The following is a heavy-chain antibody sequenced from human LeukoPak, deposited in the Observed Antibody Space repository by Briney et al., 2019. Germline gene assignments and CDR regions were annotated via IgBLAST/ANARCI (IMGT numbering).Heavy chain of an antibody. Sequence: ASVKVSCKASGYTFTSYYMHWVRQAPGQGFEWMGIINPSGGSTSYAQKFQGRVTMTRDTSTSTVYMELSSLRSEDTAVYYCARDLGGATTSDYWGQGTLVTVSS. CDR1: GYTFTSYY. CDR3: ARDLGGATTSDY. V-gene: IGHV1-46*01. D-gene: IGHD1-26*01. J-gene: IGHJ4*02. CDR2: INPSGGST.